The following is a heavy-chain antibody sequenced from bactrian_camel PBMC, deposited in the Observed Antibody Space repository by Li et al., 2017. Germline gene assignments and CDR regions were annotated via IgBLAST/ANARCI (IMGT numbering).Heavy chain of an antibody. V-gene: IGHV3S40*01. CDR2: INTGGGTT. CDR1: GFIFSAYA. D-gene: IGHD3*01. Sequence: VQLVESGGGLVQPGESLRLSCAASGFIFSAYAMSWVRQAPGKGLEWVSGINTGGGTTYYADSVKGRFTISRDNANNTLYLQMNNLKPEDTAMYYCAAGRGPTRRYWLELRTTDFDYWGQGTQVTVS. J-gene: IGHJ6*01. CDR3: AAGRGPTRRYWLELRTTDFDY.